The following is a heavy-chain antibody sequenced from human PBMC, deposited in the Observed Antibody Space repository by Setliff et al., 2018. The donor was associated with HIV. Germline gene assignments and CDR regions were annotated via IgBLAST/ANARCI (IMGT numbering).Heavy chain of an antibody. J-gene: IGHJ5*02. Sequence: NPSETLSLTCTVSGDSINSGTYYWSWIRPPAGKGLEWIGSIYQSGSIYYNPSLQSRVTISVDSSKNQFSLNPFSVTAADTAVYYCARPLRVRSRAWYWFDIWGQGTLVTVSS. CDR1: GDSINSGTYY. CDR3: ARPLRVRSRAWYWFDI. D-gene: IGHD6-19*01. V-gene: IGHV4-61*02. CDR2: IYQSGSI.